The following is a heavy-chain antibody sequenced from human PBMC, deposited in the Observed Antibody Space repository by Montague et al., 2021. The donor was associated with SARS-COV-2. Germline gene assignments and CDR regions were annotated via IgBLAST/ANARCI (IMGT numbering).Heavy chain of an antibody. CDR2: TYYRSKWYN. D-gene: IGHD2-8*02. CDR1: GDSVSSNSAT. Sequence: CAISGDSVSSNSATWNWVRQSPSRGLEWLGRTYYRSKWYNDYAVSVRGRVTINPDTSKNQFSLRLSSVTAADTAVYYCARIGGWSGGYWGQGTLVTVSS. J-gene: IGHJ4*02. CDR3: ARIGGWSGGY. V-gene: IGHV6-1*01.